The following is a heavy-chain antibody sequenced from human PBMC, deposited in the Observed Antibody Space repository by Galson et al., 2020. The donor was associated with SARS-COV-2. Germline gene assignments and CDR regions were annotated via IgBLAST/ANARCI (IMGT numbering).Heavy chain of an antibody. V-gene: IGHV3-9*01. CDR3: ATYPEHYWYFDL. J-gene: IGHJ2*01. CDR1: GFTFDDYA. CDR2: ISWNSGSI. Sequence: PGGSLRLSCAASGFTFDDYAMHWVRQAPGKGLEWVSGISWNSGSIAYADSVKGRFTISRDNAKNSLYLQMNSLRAEDTALYYCATYPEHYWYFDLWGRGTLVTVSS. D-gene: IGHD2-2*02.